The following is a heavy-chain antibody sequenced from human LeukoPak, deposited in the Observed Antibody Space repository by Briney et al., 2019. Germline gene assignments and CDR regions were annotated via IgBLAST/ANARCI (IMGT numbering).Heavy chain of an antibody. D-gene: IGHD6-13*01. CDR1: GFTFSSYA. CDR3: AKATSPVHSRNWFDS. CDR2: ISGSGTNT. V-gene: IGHV3-23*01. J-gene: IGHJ5*01. Sequence: GGSLRLSSAASGFTFSSYAMSWVRQAPGKGLEWVSSISGSGTNTDYADSVKGRFTISRDNSKNTVNVQMNSLRAEDTAVYYCAKATSPVHSRNWFDSWGQGTLVTVSS.